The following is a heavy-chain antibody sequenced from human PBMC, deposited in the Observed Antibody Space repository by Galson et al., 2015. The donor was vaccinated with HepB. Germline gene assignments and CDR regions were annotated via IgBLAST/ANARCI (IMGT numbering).Heavy chain of an antibody. D-gene: IGHD5-24*01. Sequence: SVKVSCKASGYTSTSYAMHWVRQAPGQRLEWMGWINAGNGNTKYSQKFQGGVTITRDTSASTAYMELSSLRSEDTAVYYCARDAVEMATQNGDAFDIWGQGTMVTVSS. CDR3: ARDAVEMATQNGDAFDI. CDR1: GYTSTSYA. V-gene: IGHV1-3*01. CDR2: INAGNGNT. J-gene: IGHJ3*02.